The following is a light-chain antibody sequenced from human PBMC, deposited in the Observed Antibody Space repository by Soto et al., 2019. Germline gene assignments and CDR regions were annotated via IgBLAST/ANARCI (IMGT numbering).Light chain of an antibody. CDR2: DVS. CDR1: SSDVGGYDY. J-gene: IGLJ3*02. V-gene: IGLV2-14*03. CDR3: SSYTSSDTLVV. Sequence: QSVLTQPASVSGSPGQSITISCTGTSSDVGGYDYVSWYQQHPGKAPKLIIYDVSDRPSGVSNRFSGSKSDNTASLTISGLQAEDEANYYCSSYTSSDTLVVFGGGTQLTVL.